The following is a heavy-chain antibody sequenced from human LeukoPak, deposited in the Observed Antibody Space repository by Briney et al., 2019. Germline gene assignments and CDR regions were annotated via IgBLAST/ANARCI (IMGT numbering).Heavy chain of an antibody. CDR1: GFTFSSYE. D-gene: IGHD2-15*01. Sequence: PGGSLRLSCAASGFTFSSYEMNWVRQAPGKGLEWVSIISPSGDNTYYADSVKGRFTISRDNSENTLYLQMNSLRADDTALYYCAQGRMTKGYDYWGQGTLVTVSS. CDR3: AQGRMTKGYDY. V-gene: IGHV3-23*01. CDR2: ISPSGDNT. J-gene: IGHJ4*02.